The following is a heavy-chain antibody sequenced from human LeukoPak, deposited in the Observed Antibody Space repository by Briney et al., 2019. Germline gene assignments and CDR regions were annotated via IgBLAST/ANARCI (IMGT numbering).Heavy chain of an antibody. CDR3: ARDTYSSSSGYYYYMDV. V-gene: IGHV3-9*01. D-gene: IGHD6-6*01. CDR2: IGWSGGSI. Sequence: GGSLRLSCAASGFTFGDFGMHWVRQAPGKGLEWVSGIGWSGGSIAYADSVKGRFTISRDNAKNSLYLQMNSLRAEDTAVYYCARDTYSSSSGYYYYMDVWGKGTTVTVSS. CDR1: GFTFGDFG. J-gene: IGHJ6*03.